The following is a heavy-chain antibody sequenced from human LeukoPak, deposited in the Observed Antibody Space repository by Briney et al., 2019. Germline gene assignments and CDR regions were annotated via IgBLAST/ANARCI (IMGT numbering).Heavy chain of an antibody. CDR1: GESVSGFY. J-gene: IGHJ4*02. CDR3: ATNALLVPSTFDS. CDR2: VYYTGSI. V-gene: IGHV4-59*08. Sequence: PSETLSLTCAVSGESVSGFYWNWIRQSPGKGLEWIGYVYYTGSIDYNPSLKSRATISIDTSRNQFSLKLISVTAADTAVYYCATNALLVPSTFDSWGRGTLVIVSS. D-gene: IGHD6-6*01.